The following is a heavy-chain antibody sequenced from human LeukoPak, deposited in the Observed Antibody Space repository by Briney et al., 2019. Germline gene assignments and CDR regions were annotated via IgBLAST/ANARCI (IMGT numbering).Heavy chain of an antibody. CDR2: ISSDGSNN. CDR1: GFTFNSYA. V-gene: IGHV3-30-3*01. Sequence: GGSLRLSCAASGFTFNSYAMHWVRQAPGKGLEWVAVISSDGSNNYYADSVKGRFTISRDNAKNSLYLQMNSLRVEDTALYYCARVRSVGGNPHAFNIWGQGTMVTVSS. CDR3: ARVRSVGGNPHAFNI. D-gene: IGHD4-23*01. J-gene: IGHJ3*02.